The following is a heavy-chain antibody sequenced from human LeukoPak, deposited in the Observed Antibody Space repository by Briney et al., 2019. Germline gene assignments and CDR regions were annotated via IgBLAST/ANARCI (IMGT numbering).Heavy chain of an antibody. CDR2: INHSGST. J-gene: IGHJ4*02. D-gene: IGHD6-19*01. V-gene: IGHV4-34*01. Sequence: SGTLSLTCAVYGGSFSGYYWSWIRQPPGKGLEWIGEINHSGSTNYNPSLKSRVTISVDTSKNQFSLKLSSVTAADTAVYYCARHLGYSSGWYVDYFDYWGQGTLVTVSS. CDR1: GGSFSGYY. CDR3: ARHLGYSSGWYVDYFDY.